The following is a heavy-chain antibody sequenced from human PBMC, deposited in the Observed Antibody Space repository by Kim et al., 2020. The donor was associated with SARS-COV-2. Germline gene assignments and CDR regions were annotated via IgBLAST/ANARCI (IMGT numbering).Heavy chain of an antibody. CDR1: GGSFSGYY. CDR2: INHSGST. V-gene: IGHV4-34*01. CDR3: ASADLTTVTQGDAFDI. J-gene: IGHJ3*02. Sequence: SETLSLTCAVYGGSFSGYYWSWIRQPPGKGLEWIGEINHSGSTNYNPSLKSRVTISVDTSKNQFSLKLSSVTAADTAVYYCASADLTTVTQGDAFDIWGQGTMVTVSS. D-gene: IGHD4-17*01.